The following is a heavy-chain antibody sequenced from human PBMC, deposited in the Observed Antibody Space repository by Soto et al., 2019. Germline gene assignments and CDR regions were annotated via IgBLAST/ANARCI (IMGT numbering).Heavy chain of an antibody. Sequence: EVQLLESGGGLVQPGGSLGLSCAASGFTFSSYAMSWVRQAPGKGLEWVSAISGSGGSTYYADSVKGRFTISRDNSKNTLYLQMNSLRAEDTAVYYCAKDLEYSSGWYTYFQHWGQGTLVTVSS. J-gene: IGHJ1*01. D-gene: IGHD6-19*01. V-gene: IGHV3-23*01. CDR3: AKDLEYSSGWYTYFQH. CDR2: ISGSGGST. CDR1: GFTFSSYA.